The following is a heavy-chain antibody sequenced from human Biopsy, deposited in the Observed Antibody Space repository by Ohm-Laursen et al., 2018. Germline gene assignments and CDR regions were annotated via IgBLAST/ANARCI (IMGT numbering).Heavy chain of an antibody. Sequence: SSVKVSCKASGYSFTSYYMHWVRQAPGQGLEWMGMINPSGSTTSYPQIFQGRVTMTRDTSRSTVYMELSSLRSADTAVYFCARNTGWYGDLYYFDYWGQGTLVIVSS. D-gene: IGHD6-19*01. J-gene: IGHJ4*02. CDR1: GYSFTSYY. CDR2: INPSGSTT. CDR3: ARNTGWYGDLYYFDY. V-gene: IGHV1-46*01.